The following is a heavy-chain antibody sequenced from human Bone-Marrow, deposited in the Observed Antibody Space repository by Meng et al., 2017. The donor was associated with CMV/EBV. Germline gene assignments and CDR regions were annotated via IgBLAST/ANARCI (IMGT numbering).Heavy chain of an antibody. Sequence: GESLKISRAASGFSFNSYAMHWVRQPPGKGLEWVTFIRYDGNNVYYADSVKGRFTVSRDNSKNTLHLQMNRLRPEDTAVYYCAKGEYNSPSLLDYWGQGTLVTVSS. CDR1: GFSFNSYA. J-gene: IGHJ4*02. CDR2: IRYDGNNV. V-gene: IGHV3-30*02. D-gene: IGHD6-6*01. CDR3: AKGEYNSPSLLDY.